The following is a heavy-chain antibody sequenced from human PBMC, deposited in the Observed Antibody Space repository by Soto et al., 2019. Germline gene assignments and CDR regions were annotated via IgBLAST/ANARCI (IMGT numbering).Heavy chain of an antibody. CDR2: IYYSGST. CDR1: GVSISSLY. J-gene: IGHJ4*02. V-gene: IGHV4-59*01. Sequence: PSETLSLTCTVSGVSISSLYWSWIRQPPGKGLEWIGNIYYSGSTNYNPSLKSRVTISVDTSKNQFSLKLSSVTAADTAVYYCASQTANYYGSGSYYLPFEYWGQGTLVTVSS. CDR3: ASQTANYYGSGSYYLPFEY. D-gene: IGHD3-10*01.